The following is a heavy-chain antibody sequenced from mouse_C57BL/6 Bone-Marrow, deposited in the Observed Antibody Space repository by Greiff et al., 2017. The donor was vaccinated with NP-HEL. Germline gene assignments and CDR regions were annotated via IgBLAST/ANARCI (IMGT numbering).Heavy chain of an antibody. CDR3: TREGWLLRLDY. J-gene: IGHJ2*01. D-gene: IGHD2-3*01. Sequence: EVKLVESGGGLVKPGGSLKLSCAASGFTFSDSGMHWVRQSPEKGLEWVAYISSGGAYIYYADTVKGRFTISRDNARNTLYLQMSSLKSEDTAMYYCTREGWLLRLDYWGQGTTLTVSS. CDR2: ISSGGAYI. V-gene: IGHV5-17*03. CDR1: GFTFSDSG.